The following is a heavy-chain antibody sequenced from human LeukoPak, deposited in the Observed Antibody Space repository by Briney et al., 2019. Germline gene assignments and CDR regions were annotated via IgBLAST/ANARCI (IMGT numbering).Heavy chain of an antibody. Sequence: PGGSLRLSCAASGFTSSSYSMNWVRQAPGKGLEWVSSISSSSSYIYYADSVKGRFTISRDNAKNSLYLQMNSLRAEDTAVYYCARDYYDSSGYCEFDYWGQGTLVTVSS. V-gene: IGHV3-21*01. D-gene: IGHD3-22*01. CDR1: GFTSSSYS. CDR2: ISSSSSYI. CDR3: ARDYYDSSGYCEFDY. J-gene: IGHJ4*02.